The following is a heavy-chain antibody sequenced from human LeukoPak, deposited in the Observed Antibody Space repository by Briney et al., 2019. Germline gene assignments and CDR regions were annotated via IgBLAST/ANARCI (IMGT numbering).Heavy chain of an antibody. CDR2: IKSSADGGAT. CDR1: GFTFSDAW. D-gene: IGHD2-8*02. CDR3: SLRYCSGTSCPGY. J-gene: IGHJ4*02. Sequence: GGSLRLSCAASGFTFSDAWLSWVRQAPGKGPEWVGRIKSSADGGATGYAAPVKGRFTVSRDDSKDTLYLQMNSLKTEDTAVYYCSLRYCSGTSCPGYWGQGTLVTVSS. V-gene: IGHV3-15*01.